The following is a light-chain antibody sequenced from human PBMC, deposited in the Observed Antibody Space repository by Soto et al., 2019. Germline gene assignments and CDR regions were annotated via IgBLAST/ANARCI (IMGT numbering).Light chain of an antibody. V-gene: IGKV3-20*01. Sequence: EIVLTQSPATLSLSPGERATLSCRASQSVSSYLAWYQQTPGQAPRLLIFGASNRAMGIPGRFSGSGSGTDFSLTISSLEPEDFAVYFCQQYGSSLWTFGQGTKVEIK. CDR3: QQYGSSLWT. CDR2: GAS. J-gene: IGKJ1*01. CDR1: QSVSSY.